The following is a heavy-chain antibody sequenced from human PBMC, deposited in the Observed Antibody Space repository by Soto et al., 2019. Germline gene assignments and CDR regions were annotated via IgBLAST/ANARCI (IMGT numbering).Heavy chain of an antibody. Sequence: EVQLMESGGGLVQPGGSLRLSCAASGFTVSSNYMRWVRQVPGEGLQWVSDLYSGGSAHHADSVKDRFTISRDDSKNTVYLQMNSLRVEDTAVYYCARVSHRFWQQLSFYSYYIDLWGKGTTVTVSS. J-gene: IGHJ6*03. CDR3: ARVSHRFWQQLSFYSYYIDL. V-gene: IGHV3-66*01. CDR1: GFTVSSNY. CDR2: LYSGGSA. D-gene: IGHD1-1*01.